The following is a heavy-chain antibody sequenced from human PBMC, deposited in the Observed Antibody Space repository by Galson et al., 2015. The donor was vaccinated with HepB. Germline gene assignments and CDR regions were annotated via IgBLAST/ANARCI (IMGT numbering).Heavy chain of an antibody. Sequence: QSGAEVKKPGESLKISCKGSGYSFTNYWIAWVRQMPGKGLGWVGLIDPVNSNIRYSPSFQGQVTISADESISTAYLQWSSLRASDTATYYCARHPPGGRGMDVWGRGTTVTVSS. V-gene: IGHV5-51*01. CDR1: GYSFTNYW. CDR3: ARHPPGGRGMDV. CDR2: IDPVNSNI. D-gene: IGHD1-26*01. J-gene: IGHJ6*02.